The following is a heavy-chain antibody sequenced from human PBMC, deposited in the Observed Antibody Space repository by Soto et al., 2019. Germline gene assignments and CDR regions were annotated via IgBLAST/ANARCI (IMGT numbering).Heavy chain of an antibody. J-gene: IGHJ6*02. CDR2: VYYSGST. V-gene: IGHV4-61*01. CDR1: GGSVSSGSYY. D-gene: IGHD1-1*01. Sequence: QMQLQESGPGLAKPSETLSLTCTVSGGSVSSGSYYWTWIRQPPGKGLEWVGYVYYSGSTIYTPSLKSRLTISIDTSKNQFSLNLTSVTAADTAMYYCARAWKRQTDYYGMDVWGQGTTVTVSS. CDR3: ARAWKRQTDYYGMDV.